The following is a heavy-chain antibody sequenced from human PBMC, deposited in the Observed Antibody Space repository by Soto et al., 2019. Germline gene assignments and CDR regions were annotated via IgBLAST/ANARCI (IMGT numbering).Heavy chain of an antibody. CDR1: GFTFSSYG. V-gene: IGHV3-30*18. CDR2: ISYDGSNK. J-gene: IGHJ4*02. D-gene: IGHD6-19*01. Sequence: GGSLRLSCAASGFTFSSYGMHWVRQAPGKGLEWVAVISYDGSNKYYADSVKGRFTISRDNSKNTLYLQMNSLRAEDTAVYYCAKGPSIAVAGTFDYWGQGTLVTVSS. CDR3: AKGPSIAVAGTFDY.